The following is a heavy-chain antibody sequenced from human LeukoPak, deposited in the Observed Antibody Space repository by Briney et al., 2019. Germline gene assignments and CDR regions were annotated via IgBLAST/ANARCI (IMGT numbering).Heavy chain of an antibody. CDR2: GYYSGST. Sequence: SETLSLTCTVSGGSLSSSNYYWGWIRQPPGKGLEWIESGYYSGSTYYNPSLKSRVTRSVDTSKNQFSLKLSSVTAADTAVYYCARSIAAADVFDIWGQGTLVIVSS. D-gene: IGHD6-13*01. CDR3: ARSIAAADVFDI. J-gene: IGHJ3*02. CDR1: GGSLSSSNYY. V-gene: IGHV4-39*07.